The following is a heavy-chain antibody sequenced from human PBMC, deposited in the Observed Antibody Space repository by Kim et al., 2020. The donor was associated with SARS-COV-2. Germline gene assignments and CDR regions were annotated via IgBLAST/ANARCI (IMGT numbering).Heavy chain of an antibody. CDR3: ARLLRGDSSMWQYYFDN. J-gene: IGHJ4*02. CDR1: GYRFTSFG. Sequence: ASVKVSCKASGYRFTSFGITWVRQAPGQGLEWMGWINAYQGDTRYAPKFQGRVTMTTETSTSTAYMELRSLRSDDTAVYYSARLLRGDSSMWQYYFDNWGQGTLVTVSS. CDR2: INAYQGDT. D-gene: IGHD2-15*01. V-gene: IGHV1-18*01.